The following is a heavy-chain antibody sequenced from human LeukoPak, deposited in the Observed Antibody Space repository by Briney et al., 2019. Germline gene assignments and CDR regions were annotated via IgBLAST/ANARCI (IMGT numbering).Heavy chain of an antibody. J-gene: IGHJ4*02. Sequence: GGSLRLSCAASGFTFSSYSMNWVRQAPGKGLEWVSYISSSSSTIYYADSVKGRFTISRDNAKNSLYLQMNSLRAEDTAVYYCAKDHKLGGFDYWGQGTLVTVSS. V-gene: IGHV3-48*04. CDR2: ISSSSSTI. CDR3: AKDHKLGGFDY. D-gene: IGHD7-27*01. CDR1: GFTFSSYS.